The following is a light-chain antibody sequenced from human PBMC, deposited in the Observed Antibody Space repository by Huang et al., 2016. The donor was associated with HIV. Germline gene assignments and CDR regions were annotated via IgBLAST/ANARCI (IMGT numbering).Light chain of an antibody. J-gene: IGKJ2*01. CDR1: QSVSSS. V-gene: IGKV3-15*01. CDR2: GAS. Sequence: DIVMTQSPATLSASPGERVTLSCRASQSVSSSLAWFQQKPGQPHRLLIYGASTRATGIPPRFSGSGSETEFTLTINSLQSEDFAFYYCQQYNNWPPDPTFGQGTKLDI. CDR3: QQYNNWPPDPT.